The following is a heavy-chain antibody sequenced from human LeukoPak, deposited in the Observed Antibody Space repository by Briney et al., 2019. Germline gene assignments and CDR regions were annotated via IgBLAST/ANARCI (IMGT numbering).Heavy chain of an antibody. D-gene: IGHD5-18*01. CDR3: ARDGGSGYSYGTSDY. V-gene: IGHV1-18*01. J-gene: IGHJ4*02. CDR2: ISAYNGNT. Sequence: ASVKVSCKASGYTFTSYGISWVRQAPGQGLEWMGWISAYNGNTNYAQKLQGRVTMTTDTSTSTAYMELRSLRSDDTAVYYCARDGGSGYSYGTSDYWGQGTLVTVSS. CDR1: GYTFTSYG.